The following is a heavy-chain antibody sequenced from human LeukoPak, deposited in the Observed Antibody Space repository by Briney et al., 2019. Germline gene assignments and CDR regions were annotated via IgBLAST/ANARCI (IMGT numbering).Heavy chain of an antibody. V-gene: IGHV1-2*06. D-gene: IGHD6-13*01. CDR2: INPNSGGT. Sequence: ASVKVSCKASGYTCTGYYMHWVRQAPGQGLEWMGRINPNSGGTNYAQKFQGRVTMTRDTSISTAYMELSRLRSDDTTVYYCARAVAAGYYYMDVWGKGTTVTVSS. CDR1: GYTCTGYY. CDR3: ARAVAAGYYYMDV. J-gene: IGHJ6*03.